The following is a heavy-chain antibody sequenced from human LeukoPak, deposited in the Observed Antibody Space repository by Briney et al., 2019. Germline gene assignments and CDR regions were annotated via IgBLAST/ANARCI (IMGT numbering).Heavy chain of an antibody. CDR1: GCTFSDFA. CDR2: IRSKANTYAT. J-gene: IGHJ4*02. V-gene: IGHV3-73*01. D-gene: IGHD6-6*01. Sequence: GGSLRLSCAASGCTFSDFAMHWVRQASGKGLEWVGRIRSKANTYATAYAASVKGRFTIFRDDSKNTAYLQMNSLKTEDTAVYYCIRHGEQLVEDCWGQGTLVTVSS. CDR3: IRHGEQLVEDC.